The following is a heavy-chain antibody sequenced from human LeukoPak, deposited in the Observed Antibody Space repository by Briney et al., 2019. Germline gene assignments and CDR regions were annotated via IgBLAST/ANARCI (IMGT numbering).Heavy chain of an antibody. CDR1: GFTLSTYA. CDR2: ISGSGGST. J-gene: IGHJ4*02. V-gene: IGHV3-23*01. Sequence: GGSLTLSCAASGFTLSTYAMSWVRQAPGKGLEWVSAISGSGGSTYYADSVKGRFTISRDNSRNTLYLQMNSLSADDTAVYYCAKDYSYDSPLPPYSDYWGRGTLVSVSS. CDR3: AKDYSYDSPLPPYSDY. D-gene: IGHD3-16*01.